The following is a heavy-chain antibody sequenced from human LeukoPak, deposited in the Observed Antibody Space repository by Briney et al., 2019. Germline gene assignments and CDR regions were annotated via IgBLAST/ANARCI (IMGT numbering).Heavy chain of an antibody. V-gene: IGHV3-23*01. D-gene: IGHD2-21*02. J-gene: IGHJ4*02. Sequence: PGGSLRLSCAASGFTFSGYVMTWVRQPLGKGLQWVADISGSGGSTYYADSVKGRFSISRDNSKNTLYLQLDSLRAEDTAVYYCASSRGDFYSWGQGTLVTVSS. CDR1: GFTFSGYV. CDR2: ISGSGGST. CDR3: ASSRGDFYS.